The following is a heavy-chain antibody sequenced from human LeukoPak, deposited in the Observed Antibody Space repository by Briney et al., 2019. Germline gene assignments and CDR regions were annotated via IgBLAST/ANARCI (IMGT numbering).Heavy chain of an antibody. CDR2: ISGSGGST. J-gene: IGHJ5*02. CDR1: GFTFSSYA. Sequence: PGGSLRLSCAASGFTFSSYAMSWVRQAPGKGLEWVSAISGSGGSTYYADSVKGRFTISRDNSKNTLYLQMNSLRAEDTAVYYCAKGRGSGSYYIRWFDPWGQGTLVTVSS. D-gene: IGHD3-10*01. V-gene: IGHV3-23*01. CDR3: AKGRGSGSYYIRWFDP.